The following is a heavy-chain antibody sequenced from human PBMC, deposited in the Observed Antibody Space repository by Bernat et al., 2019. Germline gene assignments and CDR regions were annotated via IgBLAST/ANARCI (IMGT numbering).Heavy chain of an antibody. CDR1: CFSFSSYA. CDR2: ISGSGDAT. Sequence: EVQLLESGGGLVQPGGSLRISCEASCFSFSSYAMSWVRQATGKGLEWVTSISGSGDATYYADYVRGRFTVSRDNSKNTLYLQMNGLRVDDTAVYYCARDVRGSGNYGWFDHWGQGTLVTVST. D-gene: IGHD3-10*01. V-gene: IGHV3-23*01. CDR3: ARDVRGSGNYGWFDH. J-gene: IGHJ5*02.